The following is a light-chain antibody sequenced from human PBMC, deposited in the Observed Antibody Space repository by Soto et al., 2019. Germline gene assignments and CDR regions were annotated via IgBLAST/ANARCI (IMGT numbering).Light chain of an antibody. CDR2: DVS. V-gene: IGLV2-11*01. CDR1: SSDVGGYNY. Sequence: QSVLTQPRSVSGSPGQSVTISCTGTSSDVGGYNYVSWYQQHPGKAPKVMIYDVSERPSGVPDRFSGSKSGNTASLTISGLQAEVEVDYFCCSYAGSPRYVLGTGTKLTVL. J-gene: IGLJ1*01. CDR3: CSYAGSPRYV.